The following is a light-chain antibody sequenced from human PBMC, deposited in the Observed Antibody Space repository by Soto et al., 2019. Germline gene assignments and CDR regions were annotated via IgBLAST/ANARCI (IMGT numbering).Light chain of an antibody. CDR1: QSVSSN. V-gene: IGKV3D-15*01. CDR3: QKRRG. CDR2: GSY. Sequence: ILMTQSPATLSGSPGERATLSCRASQSVSSNLGWYQQKPGQDHSLLIYGSYTRAPGIQARFSGSGSGTDFTLTIRSLETEDFAVYYCQKRRGFGPGTKWIS. J-gene: IGKJ3*01.